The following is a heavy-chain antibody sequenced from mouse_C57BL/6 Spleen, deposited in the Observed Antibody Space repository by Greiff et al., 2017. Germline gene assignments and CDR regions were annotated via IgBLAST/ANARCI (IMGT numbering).Heavy chain of an antibody. CDR1: GYTFTSYW. V-gene: IGHV1-64*01. J-gene: IGHJ4*01. D-gene: IGHD2-12*01. CDR2: IHPNSGST. CDR3: ARPYREGAMDY. Sequence: QVQLQQYGAELVKPGASVKLSCKASGYTFTSYWMHWVKQRPGQGLEWIGMIHPNSGSTNYNEKFKSKATLTVDKSSSTAYMQLSSLTSEDSAVYYCARPYREGAMDYWGQGTSVTVSS.